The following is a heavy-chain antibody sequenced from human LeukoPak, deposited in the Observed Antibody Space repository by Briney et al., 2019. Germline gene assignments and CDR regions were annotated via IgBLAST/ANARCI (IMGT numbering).Heavy chain of an antibody. J-gene: IGHJ4*02. D-gene: IGHD4-11*01. V-gene: IGHV3-53*01. CDR2: IYSGGTA. Sequence: GGSLRLSCAASGFTVSANYMSWVRQAPWKGLEWVSLIYSGGTAYYADSVKGRFTISRDNSKNTLYLQMNSLRAEDTAIYYCARTLVTTGFDYWGQGTLVTVSS. CDR1: GFTVSANY. CDR3: ARTLVTTGFDY.